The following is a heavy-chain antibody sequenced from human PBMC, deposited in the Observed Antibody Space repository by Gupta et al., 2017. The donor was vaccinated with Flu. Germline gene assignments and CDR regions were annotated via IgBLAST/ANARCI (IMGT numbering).Heavy chain of an antibody. D-gene: IGHD2-15*01. CDR1: GFKFANYV. V-gene: IGHV3-9*01. CDR3: AKDGVPRGNSLHWYFDL. CDR2: ISWNSVNT. Sequence: EVQLVESGGGLAQPGRSLRLSCAVSGFKFANYVMHWVRQAPGKGLEWVSGISWNSVNTGYADSVKGRFTISRDNAKNSLSLQMNNLRPEDTAFYYCAKDGVPRGNSLHWYFDLWGRGTLVTVSS. J-gene: IGHJ2*01.